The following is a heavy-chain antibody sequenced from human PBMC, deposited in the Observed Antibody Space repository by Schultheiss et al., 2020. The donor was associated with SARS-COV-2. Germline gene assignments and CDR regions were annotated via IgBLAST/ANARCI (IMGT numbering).Heavy chain of an antibody. J-gene: IGHJ4*02. V-gene: IGHV4-61*08. CDR2: IYYSGST. D-gene: IGHD6-13*01. CDR1: GDSVSSAGYY. CDR3: ARGAADPGSYYFDY. Sequence: SETLSLTCTVSGDSVSSAGYYWSWIRQPPGKGLEWIGYIYYSGSTNYNPSLKSRVTISVDTSKNQFSLKLSSVTAADTAVYYCARGAADPGSYYFDYWGQGTLVTVSS.